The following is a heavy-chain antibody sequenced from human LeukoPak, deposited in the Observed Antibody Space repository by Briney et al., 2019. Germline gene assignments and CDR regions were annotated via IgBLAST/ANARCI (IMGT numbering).Heavy chain of an antibody. CDR3: ARDWYHAIDY. J-gene: IGHJ4*02. V-gene: IGHV3-74*03. D-gene: IGHD2-2*01. CDR1: GFTFSSTW. CDR2: ITSDGSST. Sequence: PGGSLRLSCAASGFTFSSTWMHWVRQVPGKGLVWVARITSDGSSTTYAESVKGRFTISRDNAKNTPYLEMDSLRAEDTAVYYCARDWYHAIDYWGQGTLVTVSS.